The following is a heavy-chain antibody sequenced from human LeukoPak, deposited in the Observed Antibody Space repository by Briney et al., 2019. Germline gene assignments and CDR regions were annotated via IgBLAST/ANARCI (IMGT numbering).Heavy chain of an antibody. J-gene: IGHJ4*02. CDR1: GGSISSGSYY. CDR2: IYTSGST. V-gene: IGHV4-61*02. Sequence: SQTLSLTCTVSGGSISSGSYYWSWIRQPAGKGLEWIGRIYTSGSTNYNPSIKSRVTISVDTSKNQFSLKLSSVTAADTAVYYCARAYDFWSPLGYWGQGTLVTVSS. CDR3: ARAYDFWSPLGY. D-gene: IGHD3-3*01.